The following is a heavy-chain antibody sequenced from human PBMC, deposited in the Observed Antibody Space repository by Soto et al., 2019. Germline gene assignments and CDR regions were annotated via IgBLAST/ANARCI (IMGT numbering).Heavy chain of an antibody. V-gene: IGHV4-39*01. CDR2: IYYSGST. Sequence: QLQLQESGPGLVKPSETLSLTCTVSGGSISSSSYYWGWIRQPPGKGLEWIGSIYYSGSTYYNPSLKSRVPITVDTSKNQFSLKLSSVTAADTAVYYCARHDLIVVVVAATLAGSNAFDIWGQGTMVTVSS. D-gene: IGHD2-15*01. CDR1: GGSISSSSYY. J-gene: IGHJ3*02. CDR3: ARHDLIVVVVAATLAGSNAFDI.